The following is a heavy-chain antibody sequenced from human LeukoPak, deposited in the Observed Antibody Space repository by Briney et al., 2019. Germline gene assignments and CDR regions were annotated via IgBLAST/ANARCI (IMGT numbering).Heavy chain of an antibody. CDR1: GGSISSATYY. CDR2: IYTSGST. V-gene: IGHV4-61*09. J-gene: IGHJ5*02. CDR3: ARGFCSGTSCTNWFDP. D-gene: IGHD2-2*01. Sequence: SETLSLTCTVSGGSISSATYYWTWIRQPAGKGLEWVGHIYTSGSTTYNPSLKSRVTIPVDRSKKLFSLKLSSVTAADTAMYYCARGFCSGTSCTNWFDPWGQGTLVTVSS.